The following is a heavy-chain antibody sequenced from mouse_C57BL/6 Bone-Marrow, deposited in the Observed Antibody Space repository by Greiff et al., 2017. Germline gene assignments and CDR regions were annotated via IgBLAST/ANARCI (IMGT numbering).Heavy chain of an antibody. CDR2: INPSSGYT. D-gene: IGHD2-4*01. CDR3: AGCYDYDVNWYFDV. J-gene: IGHJ1*03. Sequence: QVQLQQSGAELARPGASVKMSCKASGYTFTSYTMHWVKQRPGQGLEWIGDINPSSGYTKYNQKFKDKATLTADKSSSTAYMQLSSLTSEDSAVYYCAGCYDYDVNWYFDVWGTGTTVTVSS. V-gene: IGHV1-4*01. CDR1: GYTFTSYT.